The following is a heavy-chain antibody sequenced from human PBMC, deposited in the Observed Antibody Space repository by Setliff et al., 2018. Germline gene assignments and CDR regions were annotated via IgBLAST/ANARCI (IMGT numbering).Heavy chain of an antibody. CDR1: GGPFNGYY. V-gene: IGHV4-34*01. Sequence: SETLSLTCGVYGGPFNGYYWGWVRQSPGKGLEWIGEITHSGISNYNPSLESRVTMSVDTSKRPFSLRLTSVTAADTAMYYCARGGWFYYGSMNSGVFDIWGQGTMVTVSS. CDR3: ARGGWFYYGSMNSGVFDI. J-gene: IGHJ3*02. CDR2: ITHSGIS. D-gene: IGHD3-10*01.